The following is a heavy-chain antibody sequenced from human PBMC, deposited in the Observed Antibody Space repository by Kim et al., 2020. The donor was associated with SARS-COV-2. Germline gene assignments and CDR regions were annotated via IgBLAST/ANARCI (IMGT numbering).Heavy chain of an antibody. CDR3: ARGPLYYDILTGYVPDAFDI. J-gene: IGHJ3*02. Sequence: ASVKVSCKASGYTFTSYAMHWVRQAPGQRLEWMGWINAGNGNTKYSQKFQGRVTITRDTSASTAYMELSSLRSEDTAVYYCARGPLYYDILTGYVPDAFDIWGQGTMVTVSS. D-gene: IGHD3-9*01. CDR2: INAGNGNT. CDR1: GYTFTSYA. V-gene: IGHV1-3*01.